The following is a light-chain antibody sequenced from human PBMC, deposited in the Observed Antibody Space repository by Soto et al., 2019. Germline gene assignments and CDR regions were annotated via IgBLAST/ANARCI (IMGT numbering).Light chain of an antibody. CDR3: QQYGSSVT. J-gene: IGKJ1*01. CDR1: QSVSNNY. V-gene: IGKV3-20*01. Sequence: EIELTQSPGTLSLSPGERATISCRASQSVSNNYLAWYQQKPGQATRLLIYGASNRATGIPDRFSGSGSGTYFTLTISRLEHEDVAVYYCQQYGSSVTFGRGTKVEIK. CDR2: GAS.